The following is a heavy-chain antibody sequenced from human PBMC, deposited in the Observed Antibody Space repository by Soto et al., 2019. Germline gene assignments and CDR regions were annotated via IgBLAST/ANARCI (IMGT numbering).Heavy chain of an antibody. CDR3: ARLPTGIAAAGANDY. V-gene: IGHV1-8*01. CDR1: GYTFTSYD. D-gene: IGHD6-13*01. Sequence: GSVKVSCKASGYTFTSYDMSWVRQATGQGLEWMGWMNPNRGNTGYAQKFQGRVTMTRNTSISTAYMELSSLRSEDTAVYYCARLPTGIAAAGANDYWGQGTLVTVSS. J-gene: IGHJ4*02. CDR2: MNPNRGNT.